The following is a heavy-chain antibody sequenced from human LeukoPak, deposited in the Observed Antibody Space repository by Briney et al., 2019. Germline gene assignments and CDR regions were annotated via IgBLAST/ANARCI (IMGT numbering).Heavy chain of an antibody. CDR1: GYTFTSYG. CDR2: ISAYNGNT. Sequence: GASVKVSCKASGYTFTSYGISWVRQAPGQGLEWMGWISAYNGNTNYAQKLQGRVTMTTDTSTSTAYMELRSLRSDDTAVYYCAREGMVTGWSLAFDYWGQGTLVTVSS. V-gene: IGHV1-18*01. J-gene: IGHJ4*02. D-gene: IGHD5-18*01. CDR3: AREGMVTGWSLAFDY.